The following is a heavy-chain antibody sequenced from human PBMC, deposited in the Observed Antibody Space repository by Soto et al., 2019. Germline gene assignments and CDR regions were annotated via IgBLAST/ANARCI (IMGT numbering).Heavy chain of an antibody. V-gene: IGHV1-18*01. CDR1: GYSFTNYG. D-gene: IGHD6-19*01. J-gene: IGHJ6*03. Sequence: QDQLVQSGGEVKKPGASVKVSCKASGYSFTNYGITWVRQAPGQGCEWMGWISAYNGDTNYAQKLQGRVTMTTDASTSTAYLELRSLRSADTAVYYCARDRGVAPPVAGNTHYYYYMDVWGKGTTVTVSS. CDR2: ISAYNGDT. CDR3: ARDRGVAPPVAGNTHYYYYMDV.